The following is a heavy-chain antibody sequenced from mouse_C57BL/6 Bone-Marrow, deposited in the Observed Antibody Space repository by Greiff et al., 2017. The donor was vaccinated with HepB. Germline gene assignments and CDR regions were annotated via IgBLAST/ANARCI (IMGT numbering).Heavy chain of an antibody. V-gene: IGHV1-50*01. J-gene: IGHJ3*01. CDR1: GYTFTSYW. CDR3: ARLGSSPWFAY. CDR2: IERSDSYT. D-gene: IGHD1-1*01. Sequence: QVQLQQPGAELVKPGASVKLSCKASGYTFTSYWMQWVKQRPGQGLEWIGEIERSDSYTNYNQQFKGKATLTVDTSSSTAYMQLSSLTSEDSAVYYCARLGSSPWFAYWGEGTLVTVSA.